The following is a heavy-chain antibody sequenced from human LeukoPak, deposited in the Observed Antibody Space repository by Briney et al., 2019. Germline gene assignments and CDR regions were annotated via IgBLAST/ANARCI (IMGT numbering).Heavy chain of an antibody. CDR1: GFTFSSYA. Sequence: GGSLRLSCAASGFTFSSYAMLWVRQAPGKGREWVAVISYDGSNKYYADSVKGRFTISRDNSKNTLYLQMNRLRAEDTAVYYCARDGSLHCSGGSCYGWSGYYFDYWGQGTLVTVSS. D-gene: IGHD2-15*01. CDR2: ISYDGSNK. CDR3: ARDGSLHCSGGSCYGWSGYYFDY. V-gene: IGHV3-30-3*01. J-gene: IGHJ4*02.